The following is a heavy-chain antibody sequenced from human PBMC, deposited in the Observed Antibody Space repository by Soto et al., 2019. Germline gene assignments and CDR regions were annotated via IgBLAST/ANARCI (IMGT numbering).Heavy chain of an antibody. J-gene: IGHJ4*02. CDR1: GFSLSTSGVG. CDR3: AHRRQGGYYFDY. Sequence: QITLKESGPTLGKPTQTLTLTCTFSGFSLSTSGVGVGWIRQPPGKALEWLALIYWDDDKRYSPSLKSRLTITKDTSKNQVVLTMTNMDPVDTATHYCAHRRQGGYYFDYWGQGTLVTVSS. V-gene: IGHV2-5*02. CDR2: IYWDDDK.